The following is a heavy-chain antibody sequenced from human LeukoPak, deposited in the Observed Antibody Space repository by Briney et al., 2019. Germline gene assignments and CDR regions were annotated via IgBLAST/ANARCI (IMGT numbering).Heavy chain of an antibody. CDR3: ARARLLLMTPNWFDP. CDR1: GGTFSSYA. J-gene: IGHJ5*02. V-gene: IGHV1-69*05. D-gene: IGHD2-8*01. CDR2: IIPIFGTA. Sequence: GSPVKVSCKASGGTFSSYAISWVRQAPGQGLEWMGGIIPIFGTANYAQKFQGRVTITMDESTSTAYMELSSLRSEDTAVYYCARARLLLMTPNWFDPWGQGTLVTVSS.